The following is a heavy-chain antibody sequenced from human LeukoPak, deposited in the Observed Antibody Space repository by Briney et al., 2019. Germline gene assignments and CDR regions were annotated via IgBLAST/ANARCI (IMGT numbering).Heavy chain of an antibody. CDR3: ASIRDCSSTSCPSRSSDY. D-gene: IGHD2-2*01. CDR2: INHSGGT. CDR1: GGSFSGYY. J-gene: IGHJ4*02. V-gene: IGHV4-34*01. Sequence: SETLSLTCAVYGGSFSGYYWSWIRQPPGKGLEWIGEINHSGGTDYNPSLKSRVTISVDTSKNQFSLKLSSVTAADTAVYYCASIRDCSSTSCPSRSSDYWGQGTLVTVSS.